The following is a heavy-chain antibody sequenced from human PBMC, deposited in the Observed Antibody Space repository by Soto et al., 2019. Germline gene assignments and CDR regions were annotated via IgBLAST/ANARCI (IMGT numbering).Heavy chain of an antibody. D-gene: IGHD3-10*01. CDR2: IIPVFGTT. J-gene: IGHJ4*02. V-gene: IGHV1-69*18. Sequence: QVQLVQSGAELKKPGSSVKVSCKASGDTFSGYPINWVRQAPGEGLEWMGRIIPVFGTTNDAQRFEGRVTFTAADSTNTAYMELRGLLPEHTAVYDCARDRGFGELKYWGPGTLVTVSS. CDR3: ARDRGFGELKY. CDR1: GDTFSGYP.